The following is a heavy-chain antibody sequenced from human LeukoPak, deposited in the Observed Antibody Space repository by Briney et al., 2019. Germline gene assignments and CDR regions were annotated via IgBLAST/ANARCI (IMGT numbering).Heavy chain of an antibody. D-gene: IGHD1-26*01. CDR1: GFTFSNYY. Sequence: GGSLRLSCAASGFTFSNYYMNWIRQAPGKGLEWVSYISTTGSTIYYADSVKGRFTISRDNTKNSLYLQMNSLRAEDTAMYYCARDGIYYSGNVPFDYWGQGTLVTVSS. CDR2: ISTTGSTI. V-gene: IGHV3-11*01. CDR3: ARDGIYYSGNVPFDY. J-gene: IGHJ4*02.